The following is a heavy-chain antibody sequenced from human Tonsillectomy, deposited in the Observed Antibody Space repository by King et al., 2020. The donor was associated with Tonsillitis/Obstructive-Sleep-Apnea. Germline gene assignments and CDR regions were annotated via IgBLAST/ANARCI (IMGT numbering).Heavy chain of an antibody. CDR2: IRSKAYGGTT. J-gene: IGHJ6*02. V-gene: IGHV3-49*04. D-gene: IGHD6-13*01. CDR3: TRVGSGITAVYGIDV. CDR1: GFTFGDYA. Sequence: VQLVESGGGLVQPGRSLRLSCTASGFTFGDYAMNWVRQAPGKGLEWVGFIRSKAYGGTTEYAASVKGRFTISRDDSKSIAYLQMISLKTEDTAVYYCTRVGSGITAVYGIDVWGQGTTVTVSS.